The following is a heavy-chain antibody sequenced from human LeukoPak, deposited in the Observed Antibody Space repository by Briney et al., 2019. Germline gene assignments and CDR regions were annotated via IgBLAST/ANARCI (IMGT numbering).Heavy chain of an antibody. D-gene: IGHD3-10*01. CDR2: MNPNSGNT. Sequence: ASVNVSCKASGYTFTSYDINWVRQATGQGLEWMGWMNPNSGNTGYAQKFQGRVTMTRNTSISTAYMELSSLRSEDTAVYYCARGDLLWFGELHYWGQGTLVTVSS. CDR1: GYTFTSYD. V-gene: IGHV1-8*01. J-gene: IGHJ4*02. CDR3: ARGDLLWFGELHY.